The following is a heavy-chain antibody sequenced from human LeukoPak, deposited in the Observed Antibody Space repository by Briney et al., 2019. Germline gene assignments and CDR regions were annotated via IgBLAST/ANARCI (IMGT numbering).Heavy chain of an antibody. CDR3: ARDTRSEYSSGWLDY. D-gene: IGHD6-19*01. Sequence: PGGSLRLSCAASGFTFSSYAMHWVRQAPGKGLEWVAVISYDGSNKYYADSVKGRFTISRDNSKNTLYLQMNSLRAEDTAVYYCARDTRSEYSSGWLDYWGQGTLVTVSS. CDR2: ISYDGSNK. V-gene: IGHV3-30-3*01. J-gene: IGHJ4*02. CDR1: GFTFSSYA.